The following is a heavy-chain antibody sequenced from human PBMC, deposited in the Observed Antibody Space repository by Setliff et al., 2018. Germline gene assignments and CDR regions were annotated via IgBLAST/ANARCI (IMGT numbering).Heavy chain of an antibody. J-gene: IGHJ6*02. V-gene: IGHV4-59*01. D-gene: IGHD5-18*01. CDR1: GGSISPYF. CDR2: IYHNGNT. Sequence: SETLSLTCSISGGSISPYFWSWIRQPPGKGLEWIGYIYHNGNTNFNPSLKTRVTMSVDTSKNQFALNLTSVTAADTAVYYCVRDRTAYSYGLDVWGQGTTVTVSS. CDR3: VRDRTAYSYGLDV.